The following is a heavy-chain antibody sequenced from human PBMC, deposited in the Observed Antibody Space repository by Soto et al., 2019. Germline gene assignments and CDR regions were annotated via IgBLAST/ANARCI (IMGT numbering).Heavy chain of an antibody. Sequence: PGGSLRLSCAASGFTFSSYSMNWVRQAPGKGLEWVSSISSSSSYIYYADSVKGRFTISRDNAKNSLYLQMNSLRAEDTAVYYCARERTKDSNYAQYYYYYYGMDVWGQGTTVTVSS. CDR3: ARERTKDSNYAQYYYYYYGMDV. J-gene: IGHJ6*02. CDR1: GFTFSSYS. CDR2: ISSSSSYI. D-gene: IGHD4-4*01. V-gene: IGHV3-21*01.